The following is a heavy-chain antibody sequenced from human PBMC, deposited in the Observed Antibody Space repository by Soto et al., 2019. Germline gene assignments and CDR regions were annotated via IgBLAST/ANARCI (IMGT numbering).Heavy chain of an antibody. CDR1: GFTFSSYG. D-gene: IGHD6-13*01. V-gene: IGHV3-33*01. CDR3: ARVGTYSSGWYVDPFDY. J-gene: IGHJ4*02. CDR2: IWYDGSNK. Sequence: GGSLRLSCAASGFTFSSYGMHWVRQAPGKGLEWVAVIWYDGSNKYYADSVKGRFTISRDNSKNTLYLQMNSLRAEDTAVYYCARVGTYSSGWYVDPFDYWGQGTLVTVSS.